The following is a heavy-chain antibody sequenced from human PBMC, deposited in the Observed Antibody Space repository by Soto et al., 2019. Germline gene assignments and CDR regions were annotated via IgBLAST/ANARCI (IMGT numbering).Heavy chain of an antibody. CDR2: IIPILGTT. Sequence: QVHLVQSGAEVKKPGSSVKVSCKASGVSFNSYVISWVRQAPGQGLEWMGAIIPILGTTNYAQNFQGRGTITADASTSTAYMEVNSLRSEDTSVYYCARSLVPKYNYFYGMDVWGQGTTVSVSS. V-gene: IGHV1-69*01. CDR3: ARSLVPKYNYFYGMDV. D-gene: IGHD5-12*01. CDR1: GVSFNSYV. J-gene: IGHJ6*02.